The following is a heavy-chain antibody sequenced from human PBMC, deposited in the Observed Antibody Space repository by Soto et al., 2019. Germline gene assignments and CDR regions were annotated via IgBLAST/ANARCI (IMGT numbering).Heavy chain of an antibody. D-gene: IGHD6-19*01. CDR3: ASSRETPEQWLDKSDAFDI. Sequence: GGSLRLSCAASGFTFSSYGMHWVRQAPGKGLEWVAVIWYDGSNKYYADSVKGRFTISRDNSKNTLYLQMNSLRAEDTAVYYCASSRETPEQWLDKSDAFDIWGQGTMVTVSS. V-gene: IGHV3-33*01. J-gene: IGHJ3*02. CDR1: GFTFSSYG. CDR2: IWYDGSNK.